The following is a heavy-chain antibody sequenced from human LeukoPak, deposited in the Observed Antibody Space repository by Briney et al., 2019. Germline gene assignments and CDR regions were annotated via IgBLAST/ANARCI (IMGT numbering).Heavy chain of an antibody. J-gene: IGHJ4*02. CDR2: IRYDGSNT. CDR3: ASDGRRSGSYSSDFDH. Sequence: GGSLRLSCAASGFTFSTSGMHWVRQAPGKGLEWVAFIRYDGSNTYYADSVKGRFTISRDNSKNTVFLQMNSLRGEDAALYYCASDGRRSGSYSSDFDHWGQGTLVTVSS. V-gene: IGHV3-30*02. D-gene: IGHD3-10*01. CDR1: GFTFSTSG.